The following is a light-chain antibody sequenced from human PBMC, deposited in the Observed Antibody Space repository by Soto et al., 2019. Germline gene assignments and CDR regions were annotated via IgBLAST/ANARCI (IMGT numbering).Light chain of an antibody. CDR2: GAS. Sequence: EIVLRQSPGTLSLSPGERATLSCRASQSVSSNYLAWYQQKPGQAPRLLIYGASSRATGIPDRFSGSGSGTDFTLTISRLEPEDSVVYYCQQYGSSRSFGQGTKLEIK. CDR1: QSVSSNY. CDR3: QQYGSSRS. J-gene: IGKJ2*03. V-gene: IGKV3-20*01.